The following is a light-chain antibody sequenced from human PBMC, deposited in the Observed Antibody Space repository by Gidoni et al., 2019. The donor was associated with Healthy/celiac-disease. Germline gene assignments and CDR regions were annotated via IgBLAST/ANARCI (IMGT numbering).Light chain of an antibody. J-gene: IGLJ2*01. CDR1: SSNIGAGYD. CDR2: GYN. CDR3: QSYDSSLSGVV. Sequence: QSVLTQPPSVSGAPGQRVTISCTGSSSNIGAGYDVHWYQQVPGTAPKLLIFGYNNRPSGVPDRFSGSKSGTSASLAITGLQAEDEADYYCQSYDSSLSGVVFGGGTKLTVL. V-gene: IGLV1-40*01.